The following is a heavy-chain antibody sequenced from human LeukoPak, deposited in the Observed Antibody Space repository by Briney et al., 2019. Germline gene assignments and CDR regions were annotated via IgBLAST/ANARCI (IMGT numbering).Heavy chain of an antibody. D-gene: IGHD5-18*01. CDR3: ARAGYSMDTEYFQH. V-gene: IGHV3-11*04. J-gene: IGHJ1*01. Sequence: KTSETLSLTCTVSGDSVSSSHYYWGWIRQPPGKGLEWVSYISNSGTAIYYADSVKGRFTISRDNAKSSLYLQMNSLRAEDTAVYYCARAGYSMDTEYFQHWGQGTLVTVSS. CDR2: ISNSGTAI. CDR1: GDSVSSSHYY.